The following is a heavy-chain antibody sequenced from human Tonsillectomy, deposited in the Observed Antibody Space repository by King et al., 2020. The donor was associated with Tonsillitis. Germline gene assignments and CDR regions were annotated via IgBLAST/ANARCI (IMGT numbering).Heavy chain of an antibody. CDR1: GYTFTNYD. V-gene: IGHV1-8*02. J-gene: IGHJ4*02. CDR3: ARGVDF. CDR2: MDPSSGDA. Sequence: VQLVESGAEVKKPGASVKVSCTASGYTFTNYDINWVRQGTGQGLEWMGWMDPSSGDADYSQKFQGRVAMTRNTSISTAFMELRSLRSEDTAVYYCARGVDFWGQGTLVTVSS.